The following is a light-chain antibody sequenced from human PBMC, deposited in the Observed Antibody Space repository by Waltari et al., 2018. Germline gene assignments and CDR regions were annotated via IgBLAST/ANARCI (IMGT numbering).Light chain of an antibody. CDR3: SSYTSSNTLG. Sequence: QSALTQPASVSGSPGQSITISCTGTSSDVGGYNYVSWYQQHPGKAPKRMIYAVTNRPSGVSNRVSGSKSGNTASLTISGLQAEDETDFYCSSYTSSNTLGFGTGTKVTVL. CDR2: AVT. J-gene: IGLJ1*01. V-gene: IGLV2-14*03. CDR1: SSDVGGYNY.